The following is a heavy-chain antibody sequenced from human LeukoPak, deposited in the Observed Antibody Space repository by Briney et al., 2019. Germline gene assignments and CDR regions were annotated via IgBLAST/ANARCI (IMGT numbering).Heavy chain of an antibody. CDR1: GGSISYYY. J-gene: IGHJ3*02. D-gene: IGHD2-21*02. V-gene: IGHV4-59*01. Sequence: SETLSLTCSVSGGSISYYYWTWIRQSPGKGLEWIGDIDYTGSTNYNPSLKSRLTISVDTSKNQFSLKLNSVTAADTAVYFCARDCGGDSYLGAFDIWGQGTVVTVSS. CDR3: ARDCGGDSYLGAFDI. CDR2: IDYTGST.